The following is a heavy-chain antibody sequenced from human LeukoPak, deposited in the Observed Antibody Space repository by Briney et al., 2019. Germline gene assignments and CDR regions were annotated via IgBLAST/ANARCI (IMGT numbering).Heavy chain of an antibody. D-gene: IGHD3-10*01. V-gene: IGHV3-21*01. CDR3: ARSSMVRGVIIYVFDY. J-gene: IGHJ4*02. CDR2: MSSSNSYI. Sequence: AGGSLRLSCAVSVFTFSSYSMNWVPHAPGKGLECVSSMSSSNSYIYYADSVKGRFTISRHHPKHSLSLQVHTLRAEDTAVDYCARSSMVRGVIIYVFDYWGQGTLVTVSS. CDR1: VFTFSSYS.